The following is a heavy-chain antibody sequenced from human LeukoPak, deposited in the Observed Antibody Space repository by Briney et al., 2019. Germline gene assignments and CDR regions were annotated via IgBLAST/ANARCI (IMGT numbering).Heavy chain of an antibody. CDR2: ISRSSDVI. CDR1: GFSFSYYS. V-gene: IGHV3-48*02. J-gene: IGHJ3*02. CDR3: ARDKTSDI. Sequence: GGSLRLSCAASGFSFSYYSMNWVRQAPGKGLDWGSYISRSSDVIYYADSVKGRFTISRDNAKNSLYLQMNSLRDEDTAVYYCARDKTSDIWGQGTMVTVSS.